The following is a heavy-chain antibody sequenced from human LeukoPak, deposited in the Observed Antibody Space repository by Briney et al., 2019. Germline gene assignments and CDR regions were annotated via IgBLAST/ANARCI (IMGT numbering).Heavy chain of an antibody. V-gene: IGHV1-46*01. J-gene: IGHJ4*02. D-gene: IGHD6-19*01. Sequence: ASVKVSCKASGYTFTSYYIHWVRQAPGQGLEWMGIINPSGGSTSYAQKFQGRVTMTRDMSTSTVYMELSSPRSEDTAVYYCARDKGIAVAGKEDYFDYWGQGTLATVSS. CDR2: INPSGGST. CDR1: GYTFTSYY. CDR3: ARDKGIAVAGKEDYFDY.